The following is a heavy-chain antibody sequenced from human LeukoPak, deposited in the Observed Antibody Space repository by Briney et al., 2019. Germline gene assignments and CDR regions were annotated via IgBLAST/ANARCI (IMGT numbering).Heavy chain of an antibody. J-gene: IGHJ5*02. Sequence: SETLSLTCAVSDGSINRGDYSWSWIRQPPGKGLEWIGYIYHSGSTYYNPSLKSRVTISVDRSKNQLSLKLTSVTAADTAVYYCARDGATGGWFDPWGQGTLVTVSS. CDR3: ARDGATGGWFDP. CDR1: DGSINRGDYS. CDR2: IYHSGST. D-gene: IGHD1-26*01. V-gene: IGHV4-30-2*01.